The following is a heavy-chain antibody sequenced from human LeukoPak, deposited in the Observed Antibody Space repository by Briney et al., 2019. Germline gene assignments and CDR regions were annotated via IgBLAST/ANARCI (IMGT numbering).Heavy chain of an antibody. CDR3: ARHRGRDPYAVAYYFDY. CDR2: INSDGRT. Sequence: TSETLSLTCTVSGGSISSDNYYWGWIRQPPGKGLEWIGSINSDGRTHYNPSLKSRVTISVDTSKNQFSLKLSSVTAADTAMYYCARHRGRDPYAVAYYFDYWGQGTLVTVSS. D-gene: IGHD1-26*01. J-gene: IGHJ4*02. CDR1: GGSISSDNYY. V-gene: IGHV4-39*01.